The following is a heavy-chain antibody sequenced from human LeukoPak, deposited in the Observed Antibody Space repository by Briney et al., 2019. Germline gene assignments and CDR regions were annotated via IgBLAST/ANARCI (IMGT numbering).Heavy chain of an antibody. CDR1: GFTFSSYA. D-gene: IGHD5-24*01. V-gene: IGHV3-23*01. Sequence: GGSLRLSCAASGFTFSSYAMSWVRQAPGKGLEWVSTVGSNGGSTYYADSVKGRFTISRDNSKNTLYLQMNSLRAEDTAVYYCARDGGDGYNYDYWGQGTLVTVSS. CDR3: ARDGGDGYNYDY. CDR2: VGSNGGST. J-gene: IGHJ4*02.